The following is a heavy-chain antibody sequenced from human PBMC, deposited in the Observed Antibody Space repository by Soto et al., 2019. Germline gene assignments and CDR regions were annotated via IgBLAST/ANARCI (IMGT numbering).Heavy chain of an antibody. D-gene: IGHD3-9*01. Sequence: PSETLSLTCVVSGGSFSTYYYNWIRQSPGKGLEWIGEINHSGNNNYSPSLKSRVTMSLDTSKNQFSMKLTSVTASDSVVYYCARGGSNDWQVAFDIWGQGTMVTVSS. CDR1: GGSFSTYY. CDR2: INHSGNN. V-gene: IGHV4-34*01. CDR3: ARGGSNDWQVAFDI. J-gene: IGHJ3*02.